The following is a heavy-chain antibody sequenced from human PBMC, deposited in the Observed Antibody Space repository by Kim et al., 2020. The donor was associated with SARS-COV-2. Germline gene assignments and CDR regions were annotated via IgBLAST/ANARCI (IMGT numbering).Heavy chain of an antibody. Sequence: STNYNPPLKSRVTIAVDTSKNQFSLKLSSVTAADTAVYYCASTANGSGDYWGQGTLVTVSS. D-gene: IGHD1-1*01. J-gene: IGHJ4*02. CDR3: ASTANGSGDY. CDR2: ST. V-gene: IGHV4-59*01.